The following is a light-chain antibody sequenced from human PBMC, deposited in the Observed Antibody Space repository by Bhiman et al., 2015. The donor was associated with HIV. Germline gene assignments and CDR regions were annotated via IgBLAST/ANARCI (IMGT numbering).Light chain of an antibody. CDR3: QAWDSSTAV. Sequence: SYELTQPPSVSVSPGQTASITCSGDKLGDRYAHWYQQKPGQSPVLVIYQDTKRPSGIPERFSGSNSGNTATLTISGTQAMDEADYYCQAWDSSTAVFGGGTKLTVL. CDR2: QDT. CDR1: KLGDRY. J-gene: IGLJ2*01. V-gene: IGLV3-1*01.